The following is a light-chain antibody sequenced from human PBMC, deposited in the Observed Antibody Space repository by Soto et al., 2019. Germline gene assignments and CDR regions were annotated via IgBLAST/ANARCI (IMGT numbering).Light chain of an antibody. V-gene: IGKV3-20*01. Sequence: EVVLTQSPGTLSLSPGETATVSCRANQSVSSNYLAWYRQKPGQAPRLLIYGTSSRATGIPDRFNGGGSGTDFTLTISRLEPEDFAVYYCQHYANSPLHRSVGGGTKVYIK. CDR2: GTS. CDR3: QHYANSPLHRS. J-gene: IGKJ4*01. CDR1: QSVSSNY.